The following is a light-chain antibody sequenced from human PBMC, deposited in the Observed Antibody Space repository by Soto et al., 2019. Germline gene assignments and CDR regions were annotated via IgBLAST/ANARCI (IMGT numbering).Light chain of an antibody. Sequence: LTQSTLTLSLSPGERVPLSCRASQSVRSHLAWYQQKSGQPPRLLIYGASTRATGIPARFSGSGFGTEFTLTISSLQSEDFAVYYCQQYKNWPLFGQGTRLEIK. CDR1: QSVRSH. CDR3: QQYKNWPL. CDR2: GAS. V-gene: IGKV3-15*01. J-gene: IGKJ5*01.